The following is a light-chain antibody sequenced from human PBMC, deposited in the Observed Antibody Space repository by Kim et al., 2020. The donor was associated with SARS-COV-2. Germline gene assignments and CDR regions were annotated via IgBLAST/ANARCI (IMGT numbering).Light chain of an antibody. V-gene: IGLV3-19*01. CDR3: NSRDSSGNHLSVV. Sequence: SSELTQDPAVSVALGQTVRITCQVDSLRSYYASWYQQKPGQAPVLVIYGKNNRPSGIPDRFSGSSSGNTASLTITGAQAEDEADYYCNSRDSSGNHLSVV. J-gene: IGLJ2*01. CDR1: SLRSYY. CDR2: GKN.